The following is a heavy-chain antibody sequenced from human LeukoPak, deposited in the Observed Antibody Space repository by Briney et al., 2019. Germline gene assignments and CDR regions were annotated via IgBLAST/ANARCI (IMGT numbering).Heavy chain of an antibody. J-gene: IGHJ4*02. CDR3: ARGVRIAVAGNIDY. CDR1: GFTFSSYG. Sequence: GGSLRLSCAASGFTFSSYGMHWVRQAPGKGLEWVAFIRYDGSNKYYADSVKGRFTISRDNSKNTLYLQMNSLRAEDTAVYYCARGVRIAVAGNIDYWGQGTLVTVSS. CDR2: IRYDGSNK. V-gene: IGHV3-30*02. D-gene: IGHD6-19*01.